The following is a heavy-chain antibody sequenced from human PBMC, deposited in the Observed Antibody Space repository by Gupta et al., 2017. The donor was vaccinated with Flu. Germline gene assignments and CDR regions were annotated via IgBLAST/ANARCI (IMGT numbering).Heavy chain of an antibody. D-gene: IGHD1-26*01. CDR3: AKDGSGSYYYYYYYMDV. CDR1: TVDDYA. J-gene: IGHJ6*03. Sequence: TVDDYAMHWVRQASGKGLEWVSGISWNSGSIGYADSVKGRFTISRDNAKNSLYLQMNSLRAEDTALYYCAKDGSGSYYYYYYYMDVWGKGTTVTVSS. V-gene: IGHV3-9*01. CDR2: ISWNSGSI.